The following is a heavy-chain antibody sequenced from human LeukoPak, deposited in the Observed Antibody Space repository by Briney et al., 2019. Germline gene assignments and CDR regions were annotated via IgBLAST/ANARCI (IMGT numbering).Heavy chain of an antibody. Sequence: GGSLRLSCAASGFTFSSYGMHWVRQAPGKGLEWVALIWYDGSSKYYADSVKGRLTISRDNSKNTLYLQMNSLRAEDTAVYYCAREGPRGNSQFDYWGQGTLVTVSS. D-gene: IGHD2/OR15-2a*01. CDR1: GFTFSSYG. CDR3: AREGPRGNSQFDY. V-gene: IGHV3-33*01. J-gene: IGHJ4*02. CDR2: IWYDGSSK.